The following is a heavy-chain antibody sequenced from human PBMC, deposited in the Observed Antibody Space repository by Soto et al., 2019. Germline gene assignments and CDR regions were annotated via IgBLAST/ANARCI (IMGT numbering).Heavy chain of an antibody. V-gene: IGHV4-30-2*01. CDR3: ARGDYQYSFDY. Sequence: PSETLSLTCTVSGGSISTGDFSWSWLRQPPGKGLEWLGYIYRSGSTHYSPSLENRVTISQDRSKNQFSLRLTSVTAADTAVYYCARGDYQYSFDYWGQGALVTVSS. CDR2: IYRSGST. J-gene: IGHJ4*02. CDR1: GGSISTGDFS. D-gene: IGHD4-17*01.